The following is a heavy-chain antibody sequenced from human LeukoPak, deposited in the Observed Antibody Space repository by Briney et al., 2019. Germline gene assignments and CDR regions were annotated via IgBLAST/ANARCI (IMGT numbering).Heavy chain of an antibody. D-gene: IGHD4-17*01. CDR1: GFTFSSYA. V-gene: IGHV3-23*01. J-gene: IGHJ6*02. CDR2: ISGSGGST. Sequence: GGSLRLSCAASGFTFSSYAMSWVRQAPGKGLEGVSAISGSGGSTHYADSLKSQFTISRDNSKNTLYLQMNSLRAEDTAVYYCAKDLTVSKVTTVSYYYGMDVWGQGTTVAVSS. CDR3: AKDLTVSKVTTVSYYYGMDV.